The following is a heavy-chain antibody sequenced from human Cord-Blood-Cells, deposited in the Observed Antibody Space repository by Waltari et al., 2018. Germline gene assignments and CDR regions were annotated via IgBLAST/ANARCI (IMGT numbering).Heavy chain of an antibody. D-gene: IGHD6-13*01. CDR1: GFTFSSYA. CDR3: AEGYSSSWFDY. Sequence: EVQLLESGGGLVQPGGSLRLSCAASGFTFSSYAMSWVRQAPGRGLGGVSAISGSGGSTYYADSVKGRFTISRDNSKNTLYLQMNSLRAEDTAVYYCAEGYSSSWFDYWGQGTLVTVSS. J-gene: IGHJ4*02. V-gene: IGHV3-23*01. CDR2: ISGSGGST.